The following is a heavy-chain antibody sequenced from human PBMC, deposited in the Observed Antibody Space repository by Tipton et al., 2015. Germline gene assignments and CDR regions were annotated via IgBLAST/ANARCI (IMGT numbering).Heavy chain of an antibody. Sequence: TLSLTCAVSAYSISSDYYWGWIRQPPGKGLEWIGGISHSGNTYYNPSLKSRVTMSRDTSKNQFSLKLTSVTAADTAVYYCARDLEHGMDVWGHGTTVTVSS. J-gene: IGHJ6*02. CDR1: AYSISSDYY. V-gene: IGHV4-38-2*02. CDR2: ISHSGNT. CDR3: ARDLEHGMDV. D-gene: IGHD5-24*01.